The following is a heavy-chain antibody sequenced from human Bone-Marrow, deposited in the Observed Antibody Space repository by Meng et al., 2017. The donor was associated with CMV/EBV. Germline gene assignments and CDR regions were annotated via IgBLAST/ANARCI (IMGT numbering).Heavy chain of an antibody. V-gene: IGHV3-23*01. J-gene: IGHJ4*01. CDR1: GFSLSHNA. CDR2: IEGSNDKT. Sequence: EVEVLGSGGGLVQPGGSLRLSCAASGFSLSHNAMSWVRQAPGKGLEWVSGIEGSNDKTHYADSVKGRFAISRDASTNTLYLQMNNLRAEDTARYYCAKDIFRWAFDYWGHGTLVTVSS. CDR3: AKDIFRWAFDY. D-gene: IGHD1-26*01.